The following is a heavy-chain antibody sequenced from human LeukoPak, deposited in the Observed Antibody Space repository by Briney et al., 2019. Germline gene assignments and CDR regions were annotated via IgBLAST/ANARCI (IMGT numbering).Heavy chain of an antibody. J-gene: IGHJ4*02. V-gene: IGHV3-30*02. CDR1: GFTFSSYG. Sequence: GGSLRLSCAASGFTFSSYGMHWVRQAPGKGLEWVAFIRYDGSNKYYADSVKGRFTISRDNSKNTLYLQMNSLRAEDTAVYYCAKDPLIEYSSSSLDCWGQGTLVTVSS. CDR2: IRYDGSNK. D-gene: IGHD6-6*01. CDR3: AKDPLIEYSSSSLDC.